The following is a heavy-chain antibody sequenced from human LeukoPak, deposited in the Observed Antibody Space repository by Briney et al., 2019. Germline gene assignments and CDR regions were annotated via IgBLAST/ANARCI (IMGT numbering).Heavy chain of an antibody. V-gene: IGHV3-23*01. CDR3: AKTGCGGDCYATY. CDR2: ISGSGGST. J-gene: IGHJ4*02. D-gene: IGHD2-21*02. Sequence: GGSLRLSCAASGFTFSSYAMSWVRQAPGKGLEWVSAISGSGGSTFHADSVKGRSTISRDNSKNTLYLQMNSLRAEDTAVYYCAKTGCGGDCYATYWGQGTLVTVSS. CDR1: GFTFSSYA.